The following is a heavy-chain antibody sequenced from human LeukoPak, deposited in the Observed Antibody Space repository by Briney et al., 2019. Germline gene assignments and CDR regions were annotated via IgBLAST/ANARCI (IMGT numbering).Heavy chain of an antibody. CDR3: ARDCSSTSCYTGPVDY. Sequence: SETLSLTCTVSGGSISSSSYYWGWIRQPPGKGLEWIGSIYYSGSTYYNPSLKSRVTISVDTSKNQFSLKLSSVTAADTAVYYCARDCSSTSCYTGPVDYWGQGTLVTVSS. D-gene: IGHD2-2*02. CDR2: IYYSGST. J-gene: IGHJ4*02. CDR1: GGSISSSSYY. V-gene: IGHV4-39*07.